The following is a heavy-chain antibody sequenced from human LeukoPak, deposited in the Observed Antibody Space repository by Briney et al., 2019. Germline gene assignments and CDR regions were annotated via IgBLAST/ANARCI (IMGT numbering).Heavy chain of an antibody. CDR2: IKKDVGEK. CDR1: GFTFSSYG. Sequence: GGSLRLSCAASGFTFSSYGMHWVRQAPGKGLEWVASIKKDVGEKFYVDSVKGRFTISRDNAKNSLYLHMNSLRAEDTAVYYCAKDEGKGYCSSTSCSLFDYWGQGTLVTVSS. J-gene: IGHJ4*02. D-gene: IGHD2-2*01. CDR3: AKDEGKGYCSSTSCSLFDY. V-gene: IGHV3-7*01.